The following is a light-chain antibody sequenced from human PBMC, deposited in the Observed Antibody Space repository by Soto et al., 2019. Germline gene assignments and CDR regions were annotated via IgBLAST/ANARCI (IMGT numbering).Light chain of an antibody. V-gene: IGLV2-14*03. CDR3: SSYTIDNTYV. CDR1: SSDVGIYKA. Sequence: QPALTQPASGSGSPGQSSTISCTGTSSDVGIYKAVSWYQQHPGKVPKLMVYDVSNRPSGVSNRFSGSKSGNTASLTISGLQAEDEADYYCSSYTIDNTYVFGSGTKVTVL. CDR2: DVS. J-gene: IGLJ1*01.